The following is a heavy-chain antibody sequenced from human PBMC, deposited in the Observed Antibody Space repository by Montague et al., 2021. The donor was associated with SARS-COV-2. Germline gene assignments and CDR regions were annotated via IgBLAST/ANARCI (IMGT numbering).Heavy chain of an antibody. Sequence: SETRSLTCTVSGGSISNSSYYWGWIPHPQGMGLVWIRSIYYSASIYHNPSLQSRVTISVDTSKNQFSLKPSSVTAADMAVYYCARSWGQWLVWVYYFDYWGQGTLVTVSS. CDR1: GGSISNSSYY. D-gene: IGHD6-19*01. V-gene: IGHV4-39*01. CDR3: ARSWGQWLVWVYYFDY. CDR2: IYYSASI. J-gene: IGHJ4*02.